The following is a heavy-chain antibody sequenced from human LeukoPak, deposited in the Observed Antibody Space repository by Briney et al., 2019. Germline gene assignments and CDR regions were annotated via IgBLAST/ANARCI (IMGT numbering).Heavy chain of an antibody. CDR3: ARDLRSFEAGFAP. D-gene: IGHD3-10*01. CDR2: INPNSGGT. Sequence: ASVKVSCKASGYTFTGYYMHWVRQAPGQGLEWMGWINPNSGGTNYAQKFQGWVTMTRDTSISTAYMELSRLRSDDTAVYYCARDLRSFEAGFAPWGQGTLVTVSS. CDR1: GYTFTGYY. J-gene: IGHJ5*02. V-gene: IGHV1-2*04.